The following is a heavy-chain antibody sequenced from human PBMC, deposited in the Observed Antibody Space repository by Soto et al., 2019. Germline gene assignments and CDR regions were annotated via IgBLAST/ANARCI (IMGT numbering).Heavy chain of an antibody. CDR2: LYSSGTT. CDR1: GFSVTNSY. CDR3: ARDWSKFSYNYPYYYAMDA. J-gene: IGHJ6*02. Sequence: EVQLVETGGGLIQPGGSLRLSCTVSGFSVTNSYINWVRQAPGKGLEWVSILYSSGTTYYADSGRGRFTVSRDDSKTTLFLHMNSLRADDTAVYYCARDWSKFSYNYPYYYAMDAWGQGTTVTVSS. V-gene: IGHV3-53*02. D-gene: IGHD5-18*01.